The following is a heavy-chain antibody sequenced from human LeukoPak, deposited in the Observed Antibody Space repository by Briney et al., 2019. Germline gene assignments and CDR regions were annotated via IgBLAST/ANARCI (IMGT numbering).Heavy chain of an antibody. Sequence: ASVKVSCKASGYTFTGYYMHWVRQAPGQGLEWMGWINPNSGGTNYAQKFQGRVTMTRDTSISTAYMELSRLRSDDTAVYYCARDFGSGSYSQDYRGQGTLVTVSS. D-gene: IGHD3-10*01. CDR2: INPNSGGT. CDR1: GYTFTGYY. CDR3: ARDFGSGSYSQDY. V-gene: IGHV1-2*02. J-gene: IGHJ4*02.